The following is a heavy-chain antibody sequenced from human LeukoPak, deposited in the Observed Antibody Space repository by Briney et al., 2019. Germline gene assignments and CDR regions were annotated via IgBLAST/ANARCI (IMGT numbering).Heavy chain of an antibody. D-gene: IGHD4-17*01. CDR1: GGSLSSSSYY. J-gene: IGHJ4*02. Sequence: SETPSLTCTVSGGSLSSSSYYWGWIRPPPGKGLEWIGSIYYSGSTYYNPSLKSRVTISVDTSKNQFSLKLSSVTAADTAVYYCASVLLRLLDYWGQGTLVTVSS. CDR2: IYYSGST. CDR3: ASVLLRLLDY. V-gene: IGHV4-39*01.